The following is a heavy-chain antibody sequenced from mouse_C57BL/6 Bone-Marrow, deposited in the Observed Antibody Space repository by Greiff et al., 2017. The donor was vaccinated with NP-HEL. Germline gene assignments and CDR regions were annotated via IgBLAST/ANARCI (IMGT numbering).Heavy chain of an antibody. J-gene: IGHJ2*01. CDR1: GFTFTDYY. CDR3: ARYSPYYYGSSFDY. D-gene: IGHD1-1*01. Sequence: EVHLVESGGGLVQPGGSLSLSCAASGFTFTDYYMSWVRQPPGKALEWLGFIRNKANGYTTEYSASVKGRFNIARDNSQRILYLQMHALRAEASATYYCARYSPYYYGSSFDYWGHGTTLTVAS. V-gene: IGHV7-3*01. CDR2: IRNKANGYTT.